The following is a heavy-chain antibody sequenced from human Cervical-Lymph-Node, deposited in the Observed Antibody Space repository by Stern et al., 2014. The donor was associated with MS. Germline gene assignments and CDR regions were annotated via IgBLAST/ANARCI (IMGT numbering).Heavy chain of an antibody. CDR3: ATLYDSSGNYGMEV. V-gene: IGHV1-46*01. CDR2: VNANGGSA. Sequence: QLVQSGAQVKKPGASVKVSCKGSGYTFIRYYIHWVRQAPGQGLELMGVVNANGGSARYAQKFQGRVTMASDTSTSTVSRELSSLRSEDTAVYYCATLYDSSGNYGMEVWGQGTTVIVSS. CDR1: GYTFIRYY. D-gene: IGHD5/OR15-5a*01. J-gene: IGHJ6*02.